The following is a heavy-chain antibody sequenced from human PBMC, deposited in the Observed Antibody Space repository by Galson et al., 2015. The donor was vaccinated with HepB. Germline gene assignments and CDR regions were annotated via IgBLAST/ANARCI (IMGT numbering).Heavy chain of an antibody. CDR3: ARLDIPREWLVLDY. J-gene: IGHJ4*02. D-gene: IGHD6-19*01. V-gene: IGHV4-59*01. CDR1: GGSISSYY. CDR2: IYYSGST. Sequence: ETLSLTCTVSGGSISSYYWSWIRQPPGKGLEWIGYIYYSGSTNYNPSLKSRVTISVDTSKNQFSLKLSSVTAADTAVYYCARLDIPREWLVLDYWGQGTLVTVSS.